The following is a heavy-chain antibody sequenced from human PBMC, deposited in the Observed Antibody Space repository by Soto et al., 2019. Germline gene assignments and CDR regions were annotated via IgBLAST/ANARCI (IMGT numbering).Heavy chain of an antibody. Sequence: SLRLSCAASGFTLINYVMNWVRQAPGKGLEWISCIGSSSVTIFHADSVKGRFTISRDSAKNTLYLQMGSLRAEDMAVYYCARGFYYLSGLPHAFDIWGHGTMVTVSS. CDR2: IGSSSVTI. V-gene: IGHV3-48*01. D-gene: IGHD3-10*01. CDR3: ARGFYYLSGLPHAFDI. CDR1: GFTLINYV. J-gene: IGHJ3*02.